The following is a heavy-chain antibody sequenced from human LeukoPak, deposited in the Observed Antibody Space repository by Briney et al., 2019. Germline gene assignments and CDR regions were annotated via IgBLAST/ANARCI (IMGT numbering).Heavy chain of an antibody. V-gene: IGHV3-7*01. Sequence: GGSLRLSCAASGFTFSNYWMSWVRQAPGKGLEWVANIKQDGSEKYYVDSVKGRFTISRDNAKNSLYLQMNSLRAEDTAVYYCARVTGEHYYYYMDVWGKGTTVTASS. CDR1: GFTFSNYW. D-gene: IGHD7-27*01. J-gene: IGHJ6*03. CDR3: ARVTGEHYYYYMDV. CDR2: IKQDGSEK.